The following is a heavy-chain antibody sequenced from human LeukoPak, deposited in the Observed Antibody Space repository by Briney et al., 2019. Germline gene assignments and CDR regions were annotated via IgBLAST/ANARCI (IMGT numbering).Heavy chain of an antibody. CDR1: GYTFTSYD. Sequence: ASVKVSCKASGYTFTSYDINWVRQATGQGLEWMGWMNPNSGNTGYAQKFQGRVTMTRNTSISTAYMELSSLRSEDTAVYYCARVAMVRGDKRTYYYYGMDVWGQGTTVTVSS. V-gene: IGHV1-8*01. CDR3: ARVAMVRGDKRTYYYYGMDV. CDR2: MNPNSGNT. J-gene: IGHJ6*02. D-gene: IGHD3-10*01.